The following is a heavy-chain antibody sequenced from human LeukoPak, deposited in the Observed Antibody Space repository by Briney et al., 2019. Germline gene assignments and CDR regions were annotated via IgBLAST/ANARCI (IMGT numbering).Heavy chain of an antibody. J-gene: IGHJ4*02. Sequence: SETLSLTCTVSGGSISGYYWSWIRQPPGKGLEWIGYIYYSGSTSYNPSLKSRVTISVDTSKNQFSLKVRSVTAADTAVYYCARGIIGYYFDYWGQGTLVTVSS. D-gene: IGHD2-15*01. CDR2: IYYSGST. CDR1: GGSISGYY. CDR3: ARGIIGYYFDY. V-gene: IGHV4-59*01.